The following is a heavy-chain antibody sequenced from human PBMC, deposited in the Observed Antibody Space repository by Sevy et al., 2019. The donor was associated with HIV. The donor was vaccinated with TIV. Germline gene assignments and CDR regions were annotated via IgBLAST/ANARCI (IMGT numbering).Heavy chain of an antibody. CDR3: VKDKVDGDSGYGLFDF. CDR2: LSRHSGTI. CDR1: GFTFDDYA. Sequence: GGSLRLSCAASGFTFDDYAMHWVRQAPGKGLEWVSGLSRHSGTIGYAGSVKGRFTISRDNARNSLYLQMNSLRAEDTASYYCVKDKVDGDSGYGLFDFWGQGTLVTVSS. V-gene: IGHV3-9*01. J-gene: IGHJ4*02. D-gene: IGHD5-12*01.